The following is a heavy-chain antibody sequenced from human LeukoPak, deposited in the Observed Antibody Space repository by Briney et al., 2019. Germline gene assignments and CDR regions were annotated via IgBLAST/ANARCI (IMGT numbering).Heavy chain of an antibody. CDR3: AMSSGSLGFDY. Sequence: SETLSLTCTVSGGSISSGSYYWSWIRQPPGKGLEWIGYIYYSGSTNYNPSLKNRVTISVDTSKNQFSLKLSSVTAADTAVYYCAMSSGSLGFDYWGQGTLVTVSS. V-gene: IGHV4-61*01. CDR1: GGSISSGSYY. D-gene: IGHD6-25*01. J-gene: IGHJ4*02. CDR2: IYYSGST.